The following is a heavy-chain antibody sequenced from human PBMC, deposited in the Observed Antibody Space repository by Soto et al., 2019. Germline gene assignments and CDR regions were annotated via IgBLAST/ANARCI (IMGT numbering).Heavy chain of an antibody. CDR2: MNPNSGNT. CDR3: ARGAHPPPYYYYYMDV. J-gene: IGHJ6*03. V-gene: IGHV1-8*01. Sequence: ASVKVSCKASGYTFTSYDINWVRQATGQGLEWMGWMNPNSGNTGYAQKFQGRVTMTRNTSISTAYTELSSLRSEDTAVYYCARGAHPPPYYYYYMDVWGKGTTVTVSS. CDR1: GYTFTSYD.